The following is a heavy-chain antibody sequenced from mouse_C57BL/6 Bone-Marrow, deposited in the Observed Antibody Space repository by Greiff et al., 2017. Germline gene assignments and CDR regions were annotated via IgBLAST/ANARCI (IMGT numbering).Heavy chain of an antibody. V-gene: IGHV1-63*01. CDR1: GYTFTNYW. D-gene: IGHD3-3*01. J-gene: IGHJ2*01. Sequence: VQLQQSGAELVRPGASVKLSCKASGYTFTNYWIGWAKQRPGHGLEWIGDIYPGGGYTNYNEKFKGKATLTADKSSSTAYMQFSSLTSEDSATYYRARHFGCRAPFDYWGQGTTLTVSS. CDR2: IYPGGGYT. CDR3: ARHFGCRAPFDY.